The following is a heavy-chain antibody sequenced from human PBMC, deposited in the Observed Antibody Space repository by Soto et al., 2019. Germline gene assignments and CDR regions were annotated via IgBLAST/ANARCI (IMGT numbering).Heavy chain of an antibody. CDR2: ISSSSSYI. Sequence: EVQLVESGGGLVKPGGSLRLSCAASGFTFSSYSMSWVRQAPGKGLEWVSSISSSSSYIYYADSVKGRFTISRDNAKNSLYLQMNSLRAEDTAVYYCARDLPEGGMDVWGQGTTVTVSS. J-gene: IGHJ6*02. V-gene: IGHV3-21*01. CDR3: ARDLPEGGMDV. CDR1: GFTFSSYS.